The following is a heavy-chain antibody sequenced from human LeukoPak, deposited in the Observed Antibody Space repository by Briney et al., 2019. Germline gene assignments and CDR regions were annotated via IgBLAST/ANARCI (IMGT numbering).Heavy chain of an antibody. CDR2: IYTSGTT. Sequence: SETLSLTCTVSGGSISSSSYYWSWIRQPAGKGLEWIGRIYTSGTTNYNPSLKSRVTISVDTSKNQFSLKLSSVTAADTAVYYCARFGGFGELPKPFDYWGQGTLVTVSS. J-gene: IGHJ4*02. CDR3: ARFGGFGELPKPFDY. V-gene: IGHV4-61*02. CDR1: GGSISSSSYY. D-gene: IGHD3-10*01.